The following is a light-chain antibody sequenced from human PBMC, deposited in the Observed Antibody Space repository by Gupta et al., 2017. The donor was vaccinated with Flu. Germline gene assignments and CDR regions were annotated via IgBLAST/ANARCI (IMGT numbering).Light chain of an antibody. V-gene: IGKV3-15*01. CDR2: GAS. Sequence: ATLSVSPGERATLSCRASQSVSNNLAWYQQKPGQAPRPVIYGASTRAPGIPARFSGSGSGTEFTLTISSLQSEDVAVYYCQQYDNWPPATFGQGTNVEIK. J-gene: IGKJ1*01. CDR1: QSVSNN. CDR3: QQYDNWPPAT.